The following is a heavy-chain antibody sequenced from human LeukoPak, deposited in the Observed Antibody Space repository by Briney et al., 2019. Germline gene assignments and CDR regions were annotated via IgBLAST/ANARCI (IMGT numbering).Heavy chain of an antibody. CDR2: INSDGSTA. CDR3: AREVGGNLGDAFDI. D-gene: IGHD4-23*01. J-gene: IGHJ3*02. Sequence: GGSLRLSCAASGFTFSNYWMHWVRQAPGKGLVWVSRINSDGSTATYADSVKGRFTTSRDNAKKTPYVQMNSLRAEDTAVYYCAREVGGNLGDAFDIWGQGTMVTVSS. V-gene: IGHV3-74*03. CDR1: GFTFSNYW.